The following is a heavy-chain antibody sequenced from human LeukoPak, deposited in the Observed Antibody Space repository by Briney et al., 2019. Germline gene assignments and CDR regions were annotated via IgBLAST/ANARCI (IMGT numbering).Heavy chain of an antibody. V-gene: IGHV3-7*01. CDR1: GFTFSSYW. J-gene: IGHJ5*02. CDR2: IKQDGSEK. Sequence: GGSLRLSCAASGFTFSSYWMSWVRQAPGKGLEWVANIKQDGSEKYYVHSVKGRFTISRDNAKNSLYLQMNSLRAEDTAVYYCARDGKYYYGSGSSYPHNWFDPWGQGTLVTVSS. CDR3: ARDGKYYYGSGSSYPHNWFDP. D-gene: IGHD3-10*01.